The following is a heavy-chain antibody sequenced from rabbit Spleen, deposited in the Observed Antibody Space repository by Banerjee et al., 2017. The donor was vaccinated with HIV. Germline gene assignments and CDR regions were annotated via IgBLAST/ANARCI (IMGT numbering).Heavy chain of an antibody. CDR3: VRGASSSGYYSL. Sequence: HLVESGGGLVQPGGSLTLSCKASGFDFSNYYMTWVRQAPGKGLEWIGLTEPIFGTTYYANWVNGRFTISSHNAQNTLYLQLNSLTAADTATYFCVRGASSSGYYSLWGQGTLVTVS. CDR2: TEPIFGTT. V-gene: IGHV1S7*01. D-gene: IGHD1-1*01. CDR1: GFDFSNYY. J-gene: IGHJ6*01.